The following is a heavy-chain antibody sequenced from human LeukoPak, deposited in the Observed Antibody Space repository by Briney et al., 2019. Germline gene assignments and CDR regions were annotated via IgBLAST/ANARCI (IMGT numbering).Heavy chain of an antibody. CDR2: IYYSGST. J-gene: IGHJ4*02. D-gene: IGHD1-14*01. CDR1: GGSISSYY. Sequence: RSSETLSLTCTVSGGSISSYYWSWIRQPPGKGLEWIGYIYYSGSTNYNPSLKSRVIISVDTSKNQFSLKLSSVTAADTAVYYCARDNPNDGVDYWGQGTLVTVSS. CDR3: ARDNPNDGVDY. V-gene: IGHV4-59*01.